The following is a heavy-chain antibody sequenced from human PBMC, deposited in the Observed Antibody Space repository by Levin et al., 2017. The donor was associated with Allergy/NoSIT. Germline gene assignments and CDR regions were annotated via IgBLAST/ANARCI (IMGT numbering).Heavy chain of an antibody. Sequence: PSASVKVSCKASGYTFTSYGISWVRQAPGQGLEWMGWISAYNGNTNYAQKLQGRVTMTTDTSTSTAYMELRSLRSDDTAVYYCARGPRPDYGDYIPDAFDIWGQGTMVTVSS. CDR1: GYTFTSYG. CDR2: ISAYNGNT. J-gene: IGHJ3*02. CDR3: ARGPRPDYGDYIPDAFDI. D-gene: IGHD4-17*01. V-gene: IGHV1-18*01.